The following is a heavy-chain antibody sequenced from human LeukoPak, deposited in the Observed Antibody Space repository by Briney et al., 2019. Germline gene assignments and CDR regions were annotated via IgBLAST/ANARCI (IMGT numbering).Heavy chain of an antibody. CDR2: IYTSGST. J-gene: IGHJ6*03. CDR3: ARSSLAYCGGDCYYYYYYYMDV. CDR1: GGSISSYY. Sequence: SETLSLTCTVSGGSISSYYWSWIRQPAGKGLEWIGRIYTSGSTNYNPSLKSRVTMSVDTSKNQFSLKLSSVTAADTAVYYCARSSLAYCGGDCYYYYYYYMDVWGKGTTVTISS. D-gene: IGHD2-21*02. V-gene: IGHV4-4*07.